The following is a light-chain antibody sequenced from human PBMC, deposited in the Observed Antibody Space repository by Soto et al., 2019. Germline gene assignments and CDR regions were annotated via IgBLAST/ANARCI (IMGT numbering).Light chain of an antibody. V-gene: IGKV1-5*03. CDR1: QTISSW. J-gene: IGKJ1*01. CDR3: QQYTTYPWT. Sequence: DIQMTQSPSTLSGSVGDRVTIPCRASQTISSWLAWYQQKPGKAPKLLIYKASNLQSGVPSRFSGSGSGTEFTLTISSLQPDDFATYYCQQYTTYPWTFGQGTKVDIK. CDR2: KAS.